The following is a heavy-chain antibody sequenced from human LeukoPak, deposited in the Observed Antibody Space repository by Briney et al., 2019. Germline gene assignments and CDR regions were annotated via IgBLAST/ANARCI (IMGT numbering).Heavy chain of an antibody. CDR1: GFTFSTYA. CDR3: ARGEFSGLAY. CDR2: ILYDGSNE. J-gene: IGHJ4*02. V-gene: IGHV3-30-3*01. Sequence: GGSLRLSCAASGFTFSTYAMHWVRQAPGKGLEWVAVILYDGSNEHYTDSVRGRFTISRDNPKNTLWLQMNSLTADDTAVYYCARGEFSGLAYWGQGTLVTVSS. D-gene: IGHD5-12*01.